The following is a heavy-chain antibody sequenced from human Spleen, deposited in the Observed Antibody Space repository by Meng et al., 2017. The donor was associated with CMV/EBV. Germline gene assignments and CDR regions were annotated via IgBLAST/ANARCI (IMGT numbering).Heavy chain of an antibody. D-gene: IGHD1-26*01. CDR3: AKDGWQLPYYFDY. CDR2: ISSTSSYI. V-gene: IGHV3-21*04. CDR1: GFKFSLYA. J-gene: IGHJ4*02. Sequence: GESLKISCAASGFKFSLYAMTWVRQAPGKGLEWVSSISSTSSYIYYADSVKGRFTISRDISKNTLYLQMNSLRAEDTAVYYCAKDGWQLPYYFDYWGQGTLVTVSS.